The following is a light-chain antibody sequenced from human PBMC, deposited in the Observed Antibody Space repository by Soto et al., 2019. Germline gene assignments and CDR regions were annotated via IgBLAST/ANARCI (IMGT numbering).Light chain of an antibody. CDR1: QSVSSN. Sequence: EIVMTQSPATLSVSPGERATLSCRASQSVSSNLAWYQQKPGQAPRLLIYGASTRATGIPARFSGSRSGTEFTLTISSLQSEDFAVYYCQQYNNWPPWTFDQGTKLEIK. J-gene: IGKJ2*02. CDR2: GAS. CDR3: QQYNNWPPWT. V-gene: IGKV3-15*01.